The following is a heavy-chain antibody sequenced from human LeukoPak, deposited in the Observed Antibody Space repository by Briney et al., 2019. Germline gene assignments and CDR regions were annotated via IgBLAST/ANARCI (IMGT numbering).Heavy chain of an antibody. CDR3: ARLYYGSGSYVDY. CDR1: GYSFPTYW. CDR2: IYPGDSDT. D-gene: IGHD3-10*01. V-gene: IGHV5-51*01. J-gene: IGHJ4*02. Sequence: GESLKISCKGSGYSFPTYWICWVRQMPGKGLEWMGIIYPGDSDTRYSPSFQGQVTISADKSISTAYLQWSSLKASDTAMYYCARLYYGSGSYVDYWGQGTLVTVSS.